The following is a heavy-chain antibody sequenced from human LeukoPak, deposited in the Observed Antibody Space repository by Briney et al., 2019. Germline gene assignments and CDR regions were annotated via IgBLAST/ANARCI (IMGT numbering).Heavy chain of an antibody. CDR3: ARDQYGQWELPPHYGMDV. CDR2: IYYSGST. D-gene: IGHD1-26*01. Sequence: SETLSLTCTVSGGSISSYYWSWIRQPPGKGLEWIGYIYYSGSTNYNPSLKSRVTISVDTSKNQFSLKLSSVTAADTAVYYCARDQYGQWELPPHYGMDVWGQGTTVTVSS. J-gene: IGHJ6*02. CDR1: GGSISSYY. V-gene: IGHV4-59*01.